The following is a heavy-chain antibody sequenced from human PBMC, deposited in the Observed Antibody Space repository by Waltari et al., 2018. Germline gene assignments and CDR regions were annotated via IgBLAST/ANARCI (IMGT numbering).Heavy chain of an antibody. CDR3: ARGKRLTMIVVVPRNWFDP. D-gene: IGHD3-22*01. J-gene: IGHJ5*02. CDR1: GGSFSGYY. V-gene: IGHV4-34*01. CDR2: INQSGRT. Sequence: QVQLQQWGAGLLKPSETLSLTCAVYGGSFSGYYWSWIRQPPGKGLEWIGEINQSGRTTYSPSLKSRGTISVDTSKSQFSLKLSAVTAADTAVYYCARGKRLTMIVVVPRNWFDPWGQGTLVTVSS.